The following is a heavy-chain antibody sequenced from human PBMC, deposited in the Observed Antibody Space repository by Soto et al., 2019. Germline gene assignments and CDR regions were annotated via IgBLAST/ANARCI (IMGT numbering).Heavy chain of an antibody. D-gene: IGHD5-18*01. CDR1: GYTFTSYY. CDR3: AREGIANSYGYWPFDY. V-gene: IGHV1-46*01. Sequence: GASVKVSCKASGYTFTSYYMHWVRQAPGQGLEWMGIINPSGGSTSYAQKFQGRVTMTRDTSTSTVYMELSSLRSEDTAVYYCAREGIANSYGYWPFDYWGQGTLVTVSS. CDR2: INPSGGST. J-gene: IGHJ4*02.